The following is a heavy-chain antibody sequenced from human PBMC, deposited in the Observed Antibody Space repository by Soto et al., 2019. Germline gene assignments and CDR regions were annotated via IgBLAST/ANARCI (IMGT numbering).Heavy chain of an antibody. CDR2: IYYSGST. D-gene: IGHD3-3*01. J-gene: IGHJ6*02. CDR3: ARGGSGYDFWSGYYKGLVDHYYYGMDV. V-gene: IGHV4-30-4*01. Sequence: SETLSLTCTVSGGSISSGDYYWSWIRQPPGKGLEWIGYIYYSGSTYYNPSLKSRVTISVDTSKNQFSLKLSSVTAADTAVYYCARGGSGYDFWSGYYKGLVDHYYYGMDVWGQGTTVTVSS. CDR1: GGSISSGDYY.